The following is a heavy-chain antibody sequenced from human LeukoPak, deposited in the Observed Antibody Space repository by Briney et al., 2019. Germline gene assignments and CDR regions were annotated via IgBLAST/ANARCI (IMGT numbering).Heavy chain of an antibody. CDR3: ARHQPLISVAATGYFDL. CDR2: IYYSGYT. D-gene: IGHD6-19*01. CDR1: GGXINNHY. J-gene: IGHJ2*01. Sequence: PSETLSLTCTVSGGXINNHYCSWIRQSPGKRLKWIGYIYYSGYTPYNPSLKSRVTISTDTSRNQFSLKLNSVTAADTAVYYCARHQPLISVAATGYFDLWGRGTLVTVSS. V-gene: IGHV4-59*08.